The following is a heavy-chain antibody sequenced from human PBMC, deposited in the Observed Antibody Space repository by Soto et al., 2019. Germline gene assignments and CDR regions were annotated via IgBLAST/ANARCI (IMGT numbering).Heavy chain of an antibody. V-gene: IGHV6-1*01. CDR1: GDSVSSNSAA. J-gene: IGHJ4*02. CDR2: TYYRSKWYN. Sequence: QVQLQQSGPGLVKPSQTLSLTCAISGDSVSSNSAAWNWIRQSPSRGLEWLGRTYYRSKWYNDYAVSVKSRITINPYTSKNQFSLQLNSVTPEDTAVYYCARDRGRSDRSSSWPSRGHYFAYWGQGTLVTVSS. CDR3: ARDRGRSDRSSSWPSRGHYFAY. D-gene: IGHD6-13*01.